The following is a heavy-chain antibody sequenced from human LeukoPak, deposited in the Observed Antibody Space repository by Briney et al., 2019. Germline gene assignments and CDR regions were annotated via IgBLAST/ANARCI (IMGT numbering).Heavy chain of an antibody. CDR1: GFTFSSYG. D-gene: IGHD6-19*01. V-gene: IGHV3-33*01. Sequence: GGSLRLSCAASGFTFSSYGMHWVRQAPGKGLEWVAVIWYDGSNKYYADSVKGRFTISRDNSKNTLYLQMNSLRAEDTAVYYCARQSSGHNWFDPWGQGTLVTVSS. CDR2: IWYDGSNK. CDR3: ARQSSGHNWFDP. J-gene: IGHJ5*02.